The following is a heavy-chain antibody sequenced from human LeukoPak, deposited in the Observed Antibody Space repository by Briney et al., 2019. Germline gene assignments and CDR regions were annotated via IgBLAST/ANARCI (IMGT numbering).Heavy chain of an antibody. V-gene: IGHV3-23*01. CDR1: GFTFSSYA. CDR2: ISGSGGST. J-gene: IGHJ4*02. CDR3: ARAGRYGYGGNFDY. D-gene: IGHD5-18*01. Sequence: PGGSQRLSCAASGFTFSSYAMTWVRQAPGKGLEWVSAISGSGGSTYYADSVKGRFTISRDNSKNTLYLQMNSLRAEDTAVYYCARAGRYGYGGNFDYWGQGTLVTVSS.